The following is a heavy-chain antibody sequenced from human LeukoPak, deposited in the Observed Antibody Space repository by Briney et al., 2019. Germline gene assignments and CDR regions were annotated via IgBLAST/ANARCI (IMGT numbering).Heavy chain of an antibody. CDR1: GFTFGDYA. CDR2: IRSKAYGGTT. J-gene: IGHJ4*02. CDR3: TRSPPRYYDSSGYYTHFDY. Sequence: GGSLRLSCTASGFTFGDYAMSWVRQAPGKGLEWVGFIRSKAYGGTTVYAASVKGRFTISRDDSKSIAYLQMNSLKTEDTAVYYCTRSPPRYYDSSGYYTHFDYWGQGTLVTVSS. D-gene: IGHD3-22*01. V-gene: IGHV3-49*04.